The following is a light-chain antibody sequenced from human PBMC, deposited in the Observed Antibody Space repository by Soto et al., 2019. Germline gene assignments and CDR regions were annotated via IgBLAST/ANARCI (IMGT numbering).Light chain of an antibody. CDR2: GAS. CDR3: QQYNNWPPIT. Sequence: EIAMTQSPATLSVSPGERATLSCRASQSVSSSLAWYQQKPGQAPRLLIYGASTRATGVPARFSGSGSGTEFTLTISSLQSEDFAVYYCQQYNNWPPITFGQGTRLEIK. J-gene: IGKJ5*01. CDR1: QSVSSS. V-gene: IGKV3-15*01.